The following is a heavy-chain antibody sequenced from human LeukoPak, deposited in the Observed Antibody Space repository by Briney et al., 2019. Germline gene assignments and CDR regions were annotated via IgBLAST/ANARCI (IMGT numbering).Heavy chain of an antibody. CDR3: ARRSWSFDY. CDR1: GFTFSDYA. V-gene: IGHV3-33*03. J-gene: IGHJ4*02. CDR2: IWYDGSNK. Sequence: PGGSLRLSCAASGFTFSDYAMHWVRQAPGKGLEWVTFIWYDGSNKYYADSVKGRFTISRDNAKNSLYLQMNSLRAEDTAVYYCARRSWSFDYWGRGTLVTVSS. D-gene: IGHD6-13*01.